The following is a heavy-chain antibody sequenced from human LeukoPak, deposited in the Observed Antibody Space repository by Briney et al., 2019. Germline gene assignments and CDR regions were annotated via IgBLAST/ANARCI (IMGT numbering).Heavy chain of an antibody. J-gene: IGHJ4*02. CDR3: ARAPVAVAGAAVWY. D-gene: IGHD6-19*01. CDR1: GYSFTSYG. CDR2: ISGYNGNK. V-gene: IGHV1-18*01. Sequence: ASVKVSCKASGYSFTSYGISWVRQAPGQGLEWMGWISGYNGNKNYAQKIQGRVTMTTDTSTSTAYMELRSLTSDDTAVYYCARAPVAVAGAAVWYWGQGTLVTVSS.